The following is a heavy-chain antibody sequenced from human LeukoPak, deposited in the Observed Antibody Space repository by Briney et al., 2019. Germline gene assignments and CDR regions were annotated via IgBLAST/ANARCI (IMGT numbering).Heavy chain of an antibody. CDR2: ISSSSSTI. D-gene: IGHD3-22*01. CDR3: ARGSTYYDSSGQVPFDY. Sequence: GGSLRLSCVASGFTFRTYSVNWVRQAPGKGLEWVSYISSSSSTIYYADSVKGRFTISRDNAKNSLYLQMNSLRAEDTAVYYCARGSTYYDSSGQVPFDYWGQGTLVTVSS. J-gene: IGHJ4*02. V-gene: IGHV3-48*01. CDR1: GFTFRTYS.